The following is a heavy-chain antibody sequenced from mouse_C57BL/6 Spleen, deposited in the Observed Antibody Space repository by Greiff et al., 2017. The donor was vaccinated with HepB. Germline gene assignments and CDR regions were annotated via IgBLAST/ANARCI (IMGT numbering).Heavy chain of an antibody. CDR1: GFTFSSYA. CDR3: ARIDYVSSLWYFDV. CDR2: ISDGGSYT. V-gene: IGHV5-4*01. Sequence: EVQLQESGGGLVKPGGSLKLSCAASGFTFSSYAMSWVRQTPDKRLEWVATISDGGSYTYYPDNVKGRFTISRDNAKNNLYLQMSHLKSEDTAMYYCARIDYVSSLWYFDVWGTGTTVTVAS. J-gene: IGHJ1*03. D-gene: IGHD1-1*01.